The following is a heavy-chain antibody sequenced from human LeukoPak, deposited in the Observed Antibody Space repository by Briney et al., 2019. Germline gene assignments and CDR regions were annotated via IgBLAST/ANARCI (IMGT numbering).Heavy chain of an antibody. CDR2: ISYDGSNK. Sequence: GGSLRLSCAASGFTFSSYGMHWVRQAPGKGLEWVAVISYDGSNKYYADSVKGRFTISRDNSKNTLYLQMNSLRVEDTAVYYCAKSPISYYFDYWGRGTLVTVSS. D-gene: IGHD3-16*02. V-gene: IGHV3-30*18. CDR1: GFTFSSYG. CDR3: AKSPISYYFDY. J-gene: IGHJ4*02.